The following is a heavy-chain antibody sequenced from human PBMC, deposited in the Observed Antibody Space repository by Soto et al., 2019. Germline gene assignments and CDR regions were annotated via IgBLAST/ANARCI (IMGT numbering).Heavy chain of an antibody. D-gene: IGHD3-10*01. J-gene: IGHJ6*02. CDR1: GYSFTSYW. CDR2: IYPGDSDT. Sequence: PGESLKISCKGSGYSFTSYWIGWVRLMPGKGLEWMGIIYPGDSDTRYSPSFQGQVTISADKSISTAYLQWSSLKASDTAMYYCARHPHYYGSGSYWDYYYYGMDVWGQGTTVTVSS. CDR3: ARHPHYYGSGSYWDYYYYGMDV. V-gene: IGHV5-51*01.